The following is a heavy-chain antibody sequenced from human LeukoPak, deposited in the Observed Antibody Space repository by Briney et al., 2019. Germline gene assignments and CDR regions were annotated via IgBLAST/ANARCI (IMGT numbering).Heavy chain of an antibody. CDR1: GFTFSSYG. D-gene: IGHD1-26*01. J-gene: IGHJ6*02. V-gene: IGHV3-30*18. Sequence: PGRSLRLSCAASGFTFSSYGMHWVRQAPGKGLEWVAVISYDGSNKYYADSVKGRFTISRDNSKNTLYLQMNSLRAEDTAVYYCAKDLSGSSFYYGMDVWGQGTTVTVSS. CDR2: ISYDGSNK. CDR3: AKDLSGSSFYYGMDV.